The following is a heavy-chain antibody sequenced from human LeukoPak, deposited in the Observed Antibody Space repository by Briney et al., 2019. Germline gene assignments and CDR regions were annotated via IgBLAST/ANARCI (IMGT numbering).Heavy chain of an antibody. Sequence: SETLSLTCTVSGGSISSYYWSWIRQPPGKGLEWIGYIYYSGSTNYNPSLKSRVTISVDTSKNQFSLKLGSVTAADTAVYYCARVVEDSSGYYISYGMDVWGQGTTVTVSS. V-gene: IGHV4-59*01. CDR1: GGSISSYY. CDR2: IYYSGST. J-gene: IGHJ6*02. D-gene: IGHD3-22*01. CDR3: ARVVEDSSGYYISYGMDV.